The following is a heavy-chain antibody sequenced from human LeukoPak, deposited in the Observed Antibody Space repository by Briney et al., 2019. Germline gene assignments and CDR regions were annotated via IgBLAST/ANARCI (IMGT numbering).Heavy chain of an antibody. Sequence: PSETLSLTCSVSGGSINGYYWSWIRQPAGKGLEWIGYIYYSGSTNYNPSLKSRVTISVDTSKNQFSLKLSSVTAADTAVYYCARHIPRGDAFDIWGQGTMVTVSS. CDR3: ARHIPRGDAFDI. V-gene: IGHV4-59*08. D-gene: IGHD2-21*01. J-gene: IGHJ3*02. CDR2: IYYSGST. CDR1: GGSINGYY.